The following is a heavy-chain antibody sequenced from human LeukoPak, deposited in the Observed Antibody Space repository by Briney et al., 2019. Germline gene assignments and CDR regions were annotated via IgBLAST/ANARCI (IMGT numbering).Heavy chain of an antibody. CDR3: AKDSKIVGATFRSYHYMDV. Sequence: PGGSLRLSCTGSGFIFGDYAMNWVRQAPGKGLEWVSAIRGSGDRTHYADSVKGRFTISRDNSKNTLYLQMNSLRAEDTAVYYCAKDSKIVGATFRSYHYMDVWGKGTAVTVSS. J-gene: IGHJ6*03. V-gene: IGHV3-23*01. D-gene: IGHD1-26*01. CDR2: IRGSGDRT. CDR1: GFIFGDYA.